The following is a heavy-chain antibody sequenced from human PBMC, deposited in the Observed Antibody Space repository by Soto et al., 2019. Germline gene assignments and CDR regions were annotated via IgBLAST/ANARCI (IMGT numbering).Heavy chain of an antibody. J-gene: IGHJ4*02. V-gene: IGHV1-18*01. CDR2: ISAYNGNT. Sequence: QVQLVQSGAEVKKPGASVKVSCKASGYTFTSYGISWVRQAPGQGLEWMGWISAYNGNTYSAQTIQGRATMTTDTATSTAYMELRRLRSDDTAVYYCARPRGYSYGFDYWGPGTLVTVSS. CDR1: GYTFTSYG. CDR3: ARPRGYSYGFDY. D-gene: IGHD5-18*01.